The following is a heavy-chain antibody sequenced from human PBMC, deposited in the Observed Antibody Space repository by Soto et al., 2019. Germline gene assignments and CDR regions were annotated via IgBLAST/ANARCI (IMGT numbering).Heavy chain of an antibody. V-gene: IGHV3-74*01. CDR1: EFTFSRYW. CDR2: IDPDGSGR. Sequence: EVQLVESGGGLVQPGGSLRLSCVASEFTFSRYWMHWVRQAPGKGLVWVARIDPDGSGRGHADSVKGRFTISRDNAQKTLYLQMNGLRAEDTAVYYCTISPSATPDAWGQGTLVTVSS. CDR3: TISPSATPDA. J-gene: IGHJ5*02.